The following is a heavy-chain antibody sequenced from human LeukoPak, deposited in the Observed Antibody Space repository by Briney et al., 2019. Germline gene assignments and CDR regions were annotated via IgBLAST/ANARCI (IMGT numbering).Heavy chain of an antibody. CDR2: INPSGGST. D-gene: IGHD5-18*01. V-gene: IGHV1-46*01. J-gene: IGHJ4*02. Sequence: ASVKVSCTASGYTFTSYYMHWVRQAPGQGLEWMGIINPSGGSTSYAQKFQGRVTMTRDMSTSTVYMELSSLRSEDTAVYYCAREIGPIQLHLWGSAFDYWGQGTLVTVSS. CDR3: AREIGPIQLHLWGSAFDY. CDR1: GYTFTSYY.